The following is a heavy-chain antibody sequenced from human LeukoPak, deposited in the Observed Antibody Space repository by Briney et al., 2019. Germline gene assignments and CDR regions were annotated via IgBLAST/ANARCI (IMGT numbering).Heavy chain of an antibody. J-gene: IGHJ4*02. CDR2: ISGSGGST. CDR3: AKGFRGSSRLFDY. Sequence: GGSLRLSCAASGFTFSSYAMSWVRQAPGKGLEWVSAISGSGGSTYYADSVKGRFTISRDNPKNPLYLQMNSLRAEDTAVYYCAKGFRGSSRLFDYWGQGTLVTVSS. V-gene: IGHV3-23*01. D-gene: IGHD1-26*01. CDR1: GFTFSSYA.